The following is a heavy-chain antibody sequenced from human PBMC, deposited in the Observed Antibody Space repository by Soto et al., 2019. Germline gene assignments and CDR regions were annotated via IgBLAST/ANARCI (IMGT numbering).Heavy chain of an antibody. Sequence: QGQLVQAGGDVKKPGSSVKVSCKASGGTFSRYPISWVRQAPGQGLEWMGGIIPLFGTADYAQKFQGRVTFTADESTSTAYMELSSLRSEDTAVYYCARGGNSDYYYGMNVWGQGTTVTVSS. V-gene: IGHV1-69*01. D-gene: IGHD2-21*02. J-gene: IGHJ6*02. CDR1: GGTFSRYP. CDR3: ARGGNSDYYYGMNV. CDR2: IIPLFGTA.